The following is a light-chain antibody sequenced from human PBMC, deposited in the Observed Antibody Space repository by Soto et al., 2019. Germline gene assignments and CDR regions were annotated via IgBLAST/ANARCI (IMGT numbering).Light chain of an antibody. CDR1: QTIGTY. V-gene: IGKV1-39*01. J-gene: IGKJ1*01. CDR3: QQTYNTPLT. CDR2: DAS. Sequence: IEVTQSPSSLAASLGDRVTITCRASQTIGTYVNWYRQKSGAAPELLIYDASTLQSGVPSRFRGGASGTDFTLTISSLQLEDFATYYCQQTYNTPLTFGQGTKVDIK.